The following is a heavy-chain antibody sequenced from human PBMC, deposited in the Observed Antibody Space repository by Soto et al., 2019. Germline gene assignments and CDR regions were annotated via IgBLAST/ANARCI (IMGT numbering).Heavy chain of an antibody. CDR2: ILNDGSNR. CDR3: ARDDEYSGNGMDV. J-gene: IGHJ6*02. Sequence: QVKLVESGGGVVQPGRSLRLSCAASEFTFSNYGMHWVRQAPDKGLEWVAVILNDGSNRFHADSVKDRFTISRDNSKNTLYLQINSLRAEDTAVYYCARDDEYSGNGMDVWGQGTTVTVS. D-gene: IGHD3-10*01. V-gene: IGHV3-33*01. CDR1: EFTFSNYG.